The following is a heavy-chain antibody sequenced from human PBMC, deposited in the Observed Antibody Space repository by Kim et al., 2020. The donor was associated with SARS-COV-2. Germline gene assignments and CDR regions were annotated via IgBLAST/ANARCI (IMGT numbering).Heavy chain of an antibody. Sequence: GGSLRLSCEASGFTFSNYWMNWVRQGPGKGLVWVSRINSDGGDTHYADSVKGRFTISRDNAENTLHLQLNSLGVEDTAIYYCARGTFQQGFDPWGQGTLVPLPS. CDR3: ARGTFQQGFDP. J-gene: IGHJ5*02. V-gene: IGHV3-74*01. CDR1: GFTFSNYW. CDR2: INSDGGDT.